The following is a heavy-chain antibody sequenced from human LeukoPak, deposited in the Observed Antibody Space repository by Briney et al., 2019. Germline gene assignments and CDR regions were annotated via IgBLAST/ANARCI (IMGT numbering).Heavy chain of an antibody. CDR2: ISGSGSTT. J-gene: IGHJ4*02. D-gene: IGHD6-19*01. CDR3: AKIQWVGGGPFDF. Sequence: GGSLRLSCEASGFAFSTYGINWVRQAPGKGLEWVSAISGSGSTTYYADSVKGRFTISRDNSKNTVYLQMNSLRVEDTAVYYCAKIQWVGGGPFDFWGLGTLLIVSS. CDR1: GFAFSTYG. V-gene: IGHV3-23*01.